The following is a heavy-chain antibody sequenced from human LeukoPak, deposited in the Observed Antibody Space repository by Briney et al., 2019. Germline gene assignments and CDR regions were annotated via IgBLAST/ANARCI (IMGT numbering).Heavy chain of an antibody. V-gene: IGHV3-64D*09. J-gene: IGHJ5*02. Sequence: GGSLRLSCSASGFTFSNYAMHWVRQAPGKGLEYVSAISSNGGSTYYADSVKGRFTISRDNSKNTLHLQMSSLRAEDTAVYYCVRGSAFGDLDPWGQGTLVTVSS. CDR1: GFTFSNYA. CDR2: ISSNGGST. D-gene: IGHD3-10*01. CDR3: VRGSAFGDLDP.